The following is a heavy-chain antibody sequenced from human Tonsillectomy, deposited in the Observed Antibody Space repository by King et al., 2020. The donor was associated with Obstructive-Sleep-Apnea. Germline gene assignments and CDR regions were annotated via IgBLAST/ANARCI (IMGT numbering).Heavy chain of an antibody. J-gene: IGHJ4*02. CDR1: GGSISSISYY. Sequence: LQLQESGPGLVKPSETLFLTCTVSGGSISSISYYWAWIRQSPGKGLDWIGSFFSSGTTYYTPSLRGRVTISGDTSKNQFSLKLDSVTAADTAVYYCARNPYSSTWLAYWGQGTLVTVSS. CDR3: ARNPYSSTWLAY. D-gene: IGHD6-13*01. CDR2: FFSSGTT. V-gene: IGHV4-39*07.